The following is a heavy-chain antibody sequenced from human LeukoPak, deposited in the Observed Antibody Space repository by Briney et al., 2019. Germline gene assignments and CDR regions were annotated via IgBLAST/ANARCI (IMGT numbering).Heavy chain of an antibody. CDR1: GITFSNAW. Sequence: GGSLRLSCVVSGITFSNAWMHWVRQAPGKGLEWVAVAHNDGDTKCYADSVRGRFTISRDNSKNTLHLQMSSLRAEDTAVYYCATGSGSYYSHWGQGTLVTVSS. CDR3: ATGSGSYYSH. CDR2: AHNDGDTK. V-gene: IGHV3-33*08. D-gene: IGHD3-22*01. J-gene: IGHJ4*02.